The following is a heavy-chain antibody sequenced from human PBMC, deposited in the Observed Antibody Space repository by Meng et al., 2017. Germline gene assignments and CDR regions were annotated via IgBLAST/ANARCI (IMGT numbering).Heavy chain of an antibody. Sequence: SLKISCAASGFTFSNAWMSWVRQAPGKGLEWVGSIKSKTDGGTTDYAAPVKGRFTISRYDSKNTLYLQMNSLKTEDAAVYYCNTGTSSGWYRPDAFDIWGQGTMVTVSS. CDR3: NTGTSSGWYRPDAFDI. CDR2: IKSKTDGGTT. J-gene: IGHJ3*02. V-gene: IGHV3-15*01. CDR1: GFTFSNAW. D-gene: IGHD6-19*01.